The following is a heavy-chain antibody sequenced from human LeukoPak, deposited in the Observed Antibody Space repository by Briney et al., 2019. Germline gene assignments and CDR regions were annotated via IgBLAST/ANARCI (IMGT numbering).Heavy chain of an antibody. J-gene: IGHJ3*02. CDR2: IHYSGSA. Sequence: PSETLSLTCSVAGGSISNYYRTWIRQSPGKGLEWIGNIHYSGSANYNPSLKSRVAISIDTSKNQFSLKLSSVTAADTAAYYCATGATSILAYVVFDIWGQGTVVTVSS. V-gene: IGHV4-59*01. CDR1: GGSISNYY. D-gene: IGHD1-26*01. CDR3: ATGATSILAYVVFDI.